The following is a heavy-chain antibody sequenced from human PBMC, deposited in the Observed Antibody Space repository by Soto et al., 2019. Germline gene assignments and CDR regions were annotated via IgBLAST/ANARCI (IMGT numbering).Heavy chain of an antibody. J-gene: IGHJ4*02. Sequence: GGSLRLSCAASGFTFSDYYIHWIRRAPGKGLEWISYISGNGEIIQYAASARGRFTISRDNAKNSLYLQMNSLRAEDTAVYYCARERGNCTNFWGQGTLVTVSS. CDR1: GFTFSDYY. V-gene: IGHV3-11*04. CDR3: ARERGNCTNF. D-gene: IGHD2-8*01. CDR2: ISGNGEII.